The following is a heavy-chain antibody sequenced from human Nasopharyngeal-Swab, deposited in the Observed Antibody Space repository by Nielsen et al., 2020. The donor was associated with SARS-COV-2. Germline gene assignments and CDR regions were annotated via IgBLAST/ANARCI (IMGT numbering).Heavy chain of an antibody. D-gene: IGHD1-26*01. Sequence: GESLKISCTTSGFTFGDYAMSWFRQAPGKGLEWVGFISSKTYGGDPAYAASVKRRFTISRDGAESIAYLQMNSLETEDTGVYYCARSVGSYYGQGAFDIWGQGTMVTVSS. CDR1: GFTFGDYA. CDR2: ISSKTYGGDP. V-gene: IGHV3-49*01. J-gene: IGHJ3*02. CDR3: ARSVGSYYGQGAFDI.